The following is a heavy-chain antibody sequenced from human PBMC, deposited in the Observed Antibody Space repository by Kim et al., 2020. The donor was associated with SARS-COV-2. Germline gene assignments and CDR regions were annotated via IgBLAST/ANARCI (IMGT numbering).Heavy chain of an antibody. CDR3: ARRGDFGVANYYYYYMDV. J-gene: IGHJ6*03. V-gene: IGHV4-34*01. Sequence: SETLSLTCAVYGGSFSGYYWSWIRQPPGKGLEWIGEINHSGSTNYNPSLKSRVTISVDTSKNQFSLKLSSVTAADTAVYYCARRGDFGVANYYYYYMDV. CDR2: INHSGST. D-gene: IGHD3-3*01. CDR1: GGSFSGYY.